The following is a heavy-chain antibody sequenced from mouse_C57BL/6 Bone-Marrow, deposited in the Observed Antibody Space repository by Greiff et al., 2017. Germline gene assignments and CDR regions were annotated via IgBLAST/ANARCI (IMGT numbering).Heavy chain of an antibody. D-gene: IGHD4-1*01. V-gene: IGHV5-6*01. Sequence: EVQLQESGGDLVKPGGSLKLSCAASGFTFSSYGMSWVRQTPDQRLEWVATISSGGSYTYYPDSVKGRFTISRDNAKNTLYLQMSSLKAEDTAMYYCERYWARFAYWGQGTLVTVSA. CDR3: ERYWARFAY. CDR2: ISSGGSYT. J-gene: IGHJ3*01. CDR1: GFTFSSYG.